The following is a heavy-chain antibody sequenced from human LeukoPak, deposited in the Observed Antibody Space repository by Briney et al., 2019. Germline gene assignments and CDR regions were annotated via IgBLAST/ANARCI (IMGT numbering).Heavy chain of an antibody. J-gene: IGHJ4*02. CDR2: INPSGGST. V-gene: IGHV1-46*01. Sequence: GASVKVSCKASGYTFTGYYMHWVRQAPGQGLEWMGIINPSGGSTSYAQKFQGRVTMTRDTSISTAYMELSRLRSDDTAVYYCARDYGSGSRHFDYWGQGTLVTVSS. D-gene: IGHD3-10*01. CDR1: GYTFTGYY. CDR3: ARDYGSGSRHFDY.